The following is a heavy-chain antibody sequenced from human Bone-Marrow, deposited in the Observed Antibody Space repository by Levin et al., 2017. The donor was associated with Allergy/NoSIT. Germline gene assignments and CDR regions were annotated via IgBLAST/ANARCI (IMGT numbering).Heavy chain of an antibody. J-gene: IGHJ3*02. Sequence: SCTVSGFTFSIYRINWVRQAPGQGLEWVSSISSSGSAIYSVDSVKGRFTISRDNAKNSLTLPMNSLRAEDTAVYYCARGIIGYVRVTHKEAFDIWGQGTMVSVSS. D-gene: IGHD2-8*02. V-gene: IGHV3-21*01. CDR2: ISSSGSAI. CDR3: ARGIIGYVRVTHKEAFDI. CDR1: GFTFSIYR.